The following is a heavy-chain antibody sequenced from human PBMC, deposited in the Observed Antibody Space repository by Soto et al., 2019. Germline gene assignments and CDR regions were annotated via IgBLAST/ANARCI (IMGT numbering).Heavy chain of an antibody. J-gene: IGHJ4*02. CDR2: ISYDGSNK. V-gene: IGHV3-30*03. CDR3: ARARSSSTRSDY. Sequence: GGSLRLSCAASGFPFSSYGMHWVRQAPGKGLEWVAVISYDGSNKYYADSVKGRFTISRDNAKNTLYLQMNSLRAEDTAVYYCARARSSSTRSDYWGQGTLVTVSS. D-gene: IGHD6-6*01. CDR1: GFPFSSYG.